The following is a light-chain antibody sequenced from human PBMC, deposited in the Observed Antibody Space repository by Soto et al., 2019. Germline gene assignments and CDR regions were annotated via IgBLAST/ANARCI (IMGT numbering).Light chain of an antibody. Sequence: EIVMTQSPATLSLSPGERATLSCRASQTLSNSFIAWYQQKPGQAPRLLIYDTSSRATGVPDRYSASGSGTDFTLTLSSLQSEDFAVYYCQQYNNWPPGFGQGTKVDIK. CDR3: QQYNNWPPG. CDR1: QTLSNS. J-gene: IGKJ1*01. CDR2: DTS. V-gene: IGKV3D-15*01.